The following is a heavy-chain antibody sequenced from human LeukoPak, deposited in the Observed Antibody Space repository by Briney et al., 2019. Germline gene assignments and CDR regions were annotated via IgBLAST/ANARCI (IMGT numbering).Heavy chain of an antibody. CDR3: ASVPDSSSWYYPNFDY. Sequence: SVKVSCKASGGTFSSYAISWVRQAPGQGLEWMGRIIPILGIANYAQKFQGRVTITADKSTSTAYMELSSLRSEDTAVYYCASVPDSSSWYYPNFDYWGQGTLVTVSS. CDR1: GGTFSSYA. CDR2: IIPILGIA. V-gene: IGHV1-69*04. J-gene: IGHJ4*02. D-gene: IGHD6-13*01.